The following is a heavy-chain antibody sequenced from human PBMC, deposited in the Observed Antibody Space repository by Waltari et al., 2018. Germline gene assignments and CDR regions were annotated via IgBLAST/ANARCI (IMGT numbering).Heavy chain of an antibody. V-gene: IGHV3-30-3*01. CDR2: ISYDGSNK. CDR1: GFTFSSYA. D-gene: IGHD2-2*01. Sequence: QVQLVESGGGVVQPGRSLRLSCAASGFTFSSYAMHWVRQAPGKGLGWVAVISYDGSNKYYADSWKGRFTISRDNSKNTLYLQMNSLRAEDTAVYYCARGRVVPAAIDLWGRGTLVTVSS. CDR3: ARGRVVPAAIDL. J-gene: IGHJ2*01.